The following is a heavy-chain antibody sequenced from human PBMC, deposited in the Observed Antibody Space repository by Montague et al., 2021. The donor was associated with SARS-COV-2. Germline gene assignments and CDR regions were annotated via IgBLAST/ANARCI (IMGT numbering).Heavy chain of an antibody. D-gene: IGHD6-19*01. CDR3: ATQEDPSGWIPGPFDF. CDR1: DGSFSDYS. CDR2: IYYRGST. J-gene: IGHJ4*02. Sequence: SETLSLTCAVYDGSFSDYSWTWIRQPPGKGLEWIGSIYYRGSTYYNPSLKNRVFISVDTSKNQLSLTLTSVTAADTAVYYCATQEDPSGWIPGPFDFWGQGTPLSVSS. V-gene: IGHV4-59*05.